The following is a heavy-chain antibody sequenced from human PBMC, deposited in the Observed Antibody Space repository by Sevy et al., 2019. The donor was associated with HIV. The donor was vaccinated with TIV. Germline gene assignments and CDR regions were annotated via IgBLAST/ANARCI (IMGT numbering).Heavy chain of an antibody. CDR1: GYTFTGYY. D-gene: IGHD3-22*01. J-gene: IGHJ6*04. Sequence: ASLKVSCKASGYTFTGYYMHWVRQAPGQGLEWMGWINPNSGGTNYAQKFQGRVTMTRDTSISTAYMELSRLRSDDTAVYYCARVAYLWDNISGPRIPLDVWGKGTTVTVSS. V-gene: IGHV1-2*02. CDR3: ARVAYLWDNISGPRIPLDV. CDR2: INPNSGGT.